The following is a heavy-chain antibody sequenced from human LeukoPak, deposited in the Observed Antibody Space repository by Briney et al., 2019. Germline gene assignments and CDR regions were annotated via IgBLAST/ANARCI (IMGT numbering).Heavy chain of an antibody. V-gene: IGHV1-2*02. J-gene: IGHJ5*02. CDR3: ARAGGYSYGYDANWFDP. CDR1: GYSFTDYY. Sequence: ASVKVSCKASGYSFTDYYMHWVRQAPGQGLEWMGWINPNSGGTNYAQKFQGRVTMARDTSISTAYMELSRLRSDDTAVYYCARAGGYSYGYDANWFDPWGQGTLVTVSS. D-gene: IGHD5-18*01. CDR2: INPNSGGT.